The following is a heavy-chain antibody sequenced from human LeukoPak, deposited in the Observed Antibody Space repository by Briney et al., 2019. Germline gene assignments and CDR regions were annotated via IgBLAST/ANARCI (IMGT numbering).Heavy chain of an antibody. CDR1: GFTFSSYD. J-gene: IGHJ6*02. D-gene: IGHD6-19*01. Sequence: GGSLRLSCAASGFTFSSYDMQWVRQVIGKGLEWVSAIGIAGDTRYSGSVKGRFTISRENAENSLYLQMNSLRAGDTAVYYCARDPSGRGMDVWGQGTTVTVSS. V-gene: IGHV3-13*01. CDR2: IGIAGDT. CDR3: ARDPSGRGMDV.